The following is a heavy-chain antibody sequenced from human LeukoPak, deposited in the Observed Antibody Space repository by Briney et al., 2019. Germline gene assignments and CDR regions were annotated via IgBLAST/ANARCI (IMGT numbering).Heavy chain of an antibody. Sequence: EASVKVSCKASGGTFSSYAISWVRQAPGQGLEWMGGIIPIFGTANYAQKFQGRVTITADESTSTAYMELSSLRSEDTAVYYCARGSRPGEFLYYGMDVWGKGTTVTVSS. D-gene: IGHD3-10*01. CDR2: IIPIFGTA. CDR3: ARGSRPGEFLYYGMDV. J-gene: IGHJ6*04. V-gene: IGHV1-69*01. CDR1: GGTFSSYA.